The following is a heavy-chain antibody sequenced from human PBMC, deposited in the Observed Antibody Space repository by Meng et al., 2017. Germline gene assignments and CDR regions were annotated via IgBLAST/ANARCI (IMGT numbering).Heavy chain of an antibody. CDR1: GFTFSSYD. Sequence: GGSLRLSCAACGFTFSSYDMHWVRQATGKGLEWVSAIGTAGDTYYPGSVKGQFTISRENAKNSLYLQMNSLRAADTAVYYCARDWGTHTIFGVVISRGMDVWGQGTTVTVSS. V-gene: IGHV3-13*03. CDR2: IGTAGDT. CDR3: ARDWGTHTIFGVVISRGMDV. J-gene: IGHJ6*02. D-gene: IGHD3-3*01.